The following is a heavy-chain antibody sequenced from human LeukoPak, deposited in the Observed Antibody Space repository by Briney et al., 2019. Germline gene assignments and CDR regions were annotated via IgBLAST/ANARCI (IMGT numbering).Heavy chain of an antibody. J-gene: IGHJ4*02. CDR1: GFTFSSYW. Sequence: GGSLRLSCAASGFTFSSYWMSWVRQAPGKGLEWVANIKQDGSEKYYADSVKGRFTISRDNAKNSLYLQMNSLRAEDTAVYYCASQTYYYGSGSYYKVAYFDYWGQGTLVTVPS. CDR3: ASQTYYYGSGSYYKVAYFDY. D-gene: IGHD3-10*01. V-gene: IGHV3-7*02. CDR2: IKQDGSEK.